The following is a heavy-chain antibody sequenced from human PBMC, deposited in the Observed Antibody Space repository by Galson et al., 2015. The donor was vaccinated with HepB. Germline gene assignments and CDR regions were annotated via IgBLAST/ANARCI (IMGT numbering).Heavy chain of an antibody. Sequence: SVKVSCKASGYTFNSYGISWVRQAPGQGLEWMGWISVYNGNTNYAQRLQGRVTMATDTSTSTAYMELRSLGSDDTAVYYCARERLAAAGSWNYYYYGVDVWGQGTTVTVSS. CDR2: ISVYNGNT. D-gene: IGHD6-13*01. J-gene: IGHJ6*02. V-gene: IGHV1-18*04. CDR1: GYTFNSYG. CDR3: ARERLAAAGSWNYYYYGVDV.